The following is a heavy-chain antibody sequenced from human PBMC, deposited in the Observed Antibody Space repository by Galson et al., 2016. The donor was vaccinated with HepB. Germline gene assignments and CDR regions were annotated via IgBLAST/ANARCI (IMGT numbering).Heavy chain of an antibody. J-gene: IGHJ4*02. Sequence: SVKVSCKASGGTFSRYAFAWVRQAPGQGLEWMGGIIPILGTPKYAQTFQGRVTITADESTSTAYMELSSLRSEDTAIYFCARGRGDGYNYPFDYWGQGTLVTVSS. CDR3: ARGRGDGYNYPFDY. V-gene: IGHV1-69*13. D-gene: IGHD5-24*01. CDR2: IIPILGTP. CDR1: GGTFSRYA.